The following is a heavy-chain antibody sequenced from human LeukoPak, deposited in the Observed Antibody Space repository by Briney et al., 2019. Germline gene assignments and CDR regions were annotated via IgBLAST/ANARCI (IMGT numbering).Heavy chain of an antibody. CDR1: GFTFSSYS. Sequence: PGGSLRLSCAASGFTFSSYSMNWVRQAPGKGLEWVSPISSSSSYIYYADSVKGRFTISRDNAKNSLYLQMNSLRVEDTAVYYCARDKGITGRADYWGQGTLVTVSS. V-gene: IGHV3-21*01. CDR2: ISSSSSYI. J-gene: IGHJ4*02. CDR3: ARDKGITGRADY. D-gene: IGHD1-20*01.